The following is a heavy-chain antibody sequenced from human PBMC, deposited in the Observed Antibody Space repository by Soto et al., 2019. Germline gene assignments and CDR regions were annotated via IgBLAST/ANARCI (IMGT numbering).Heavy chain of an antibody. CDR3: AKVPRRMGHFDY. V-gene: IGHV3-9*01. D-gene: IGHD2-8*01. CDR1: GFTFDDYA. J-gene: IGHJ4*02. CDR2: ISWNSGSI. Sequence: GGSLRLSCAASGFTFDDYAMHWVRQAPGKGLEWVSGISWNSGSIGYADSVKGRFTISRDNAKNSLYLQMNSLRAEDTALYYCAKVPRRMGHFDYWGQGTLVTVSS.